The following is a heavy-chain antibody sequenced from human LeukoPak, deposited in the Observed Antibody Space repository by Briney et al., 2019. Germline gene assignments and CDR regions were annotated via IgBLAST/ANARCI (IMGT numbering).Heavy chain of an antibody. J-gene: IGHJ5*02. D-gene: IGHD3-10*01. V-gene: IGHV1-2*02. CDR2: INPNSGGT. Sequence: EASVTVSCKASGYTLSVYYIFWVRRAPGQGLEWMGWINPNSGGTNYAPEFQGRLTMTRDTSITTAYMELSTLRSDDTAVYYCALIGDHAWFDPWGQGTLVTVSS. CDR1: GYTLSVYY. CDR3: ALIGDHAWFDP.